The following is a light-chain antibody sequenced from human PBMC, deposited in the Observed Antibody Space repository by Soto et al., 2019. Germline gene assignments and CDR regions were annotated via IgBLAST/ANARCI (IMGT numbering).Light chain of an antibody. CDR2: AAS. Sequence: DIQMTQSPSSLSASVGDRVTITCRASQSIISYLNWYQQKPGKAPKLLIYAASSLQSVVPSRFSGSGSGTDFTLTISSLQPEDFATYYCQQSYSTPYTFRQGTRLEIK. J-gene: IGKJ5*01. CDR3: QQSYSTPYT. V-gene: IGKV1-39*01. CDR1: QSIISY.